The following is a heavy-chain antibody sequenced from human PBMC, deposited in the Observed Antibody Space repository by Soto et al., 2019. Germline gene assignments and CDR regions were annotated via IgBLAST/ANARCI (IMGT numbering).Heavy chain of an antibody. CDR1: GFTFSSYG. J-gene: IGHJ4*02. CDR3: VLITGTTGVDY. Sequence: GGSLRLSCAASGFTFSSYGMHWVRQAPGKGLEWVAVIWYDGSNKYYADSVKGRFTISRDNSKNTLYLQMNSLRAEDTAVYYCVLITGTTGVDYWGQGTLVTVSS. V-gene: IGHV3-33*01. CDR2: IWYDGSNK. D-gene: IGHD1-7*01.